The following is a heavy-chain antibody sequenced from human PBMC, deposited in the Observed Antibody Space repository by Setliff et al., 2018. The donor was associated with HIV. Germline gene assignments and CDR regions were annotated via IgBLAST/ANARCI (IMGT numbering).Heavy chain of an antibody. V-gene: IGHV3-53*05. Sequence: GGSLRLSCAASEFSVSDKYMGWVRQAPGKGLEWVAVIYSVDTHYGDSVKGRFTVSRDNAKNSLYLQMNSLKPEDMASYYCAKGAGGGTYVSDYYYMDVWGKGTTVTVSS. CDR2: IYSVDT. CDR1: EFSVSDKY. CDR3: AKGAGGGTYVSDYYYMDV. D-gene: IGHD1-26*01. J-gene: IGHJ6*03.